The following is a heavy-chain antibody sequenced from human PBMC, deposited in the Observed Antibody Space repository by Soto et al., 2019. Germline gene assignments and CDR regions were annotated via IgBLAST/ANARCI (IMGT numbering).Heavy chain of an antibody. D-gene: IGHD2-2*01. CDR3: ASYAPGYYYGMDV. V-gene: IGHV4-31*03. CDR2: IYYSGST. CDR1: GGSISSGDYY. Sequence: PSETLSLTCTVSGGSISSGDYYWSWIRQHPGKGLEWIGYIYYSGSTYYNPSLKSRVTISVDTSKNQFSLKLSSVTAADTAVYYCASYAPGYYYGMDVWGQGTTVTVSS. J-gene: IGHJ6*02.